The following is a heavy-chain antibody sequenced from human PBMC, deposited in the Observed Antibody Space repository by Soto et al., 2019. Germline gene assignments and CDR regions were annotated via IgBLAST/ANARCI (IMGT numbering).Heavy chain of an antibody. CDR2: ILYDGSNK. Sequence: QVQLVESGGGVVQPGRSLRLSCAASGFTFSSYGMHWVRQAPGKGLEWVAVILYDGSNKYYTDSVKGRFTISRDNSKNTLYLQMNSLRAEDTAMYYCARGDYWGQGTLVIVSS. J-gene: IGHJ4*02. CDR3: ARGDY. CDR1: GFTFSSYG. V-gene: IGHV3-33*01.